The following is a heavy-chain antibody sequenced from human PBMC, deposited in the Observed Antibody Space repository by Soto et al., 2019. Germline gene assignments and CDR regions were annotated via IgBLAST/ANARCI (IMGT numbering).Heavy chain of an antibody. V-gene: IGHV4-34*01. CDR1: GGSFSGYY. CDR2: INHGGST. Sequence: QVQLQQWGAGLLKPSETLSLTCAVYGGSFSGYYWSWIRQPPGKGLEWIGEINHGGSTNYNPSLKSRVTISVDTSKNQFSLKLSSVTAADTAVYYCARGSHLAITMVRGVREARFDYWGQGTLVTVSS. D-gene: IGHD3-10*01. CDR3: ARGSHLAITMVRGVREARFDY. J-gene: IGHJ4*02.